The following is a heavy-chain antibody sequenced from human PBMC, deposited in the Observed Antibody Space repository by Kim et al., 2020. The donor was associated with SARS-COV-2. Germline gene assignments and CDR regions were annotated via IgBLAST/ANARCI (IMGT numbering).Heavy chain of an antibody. V-gene: IGHV3-33*01. J-gene: IGHJ4*02. Sequence: GGSLRLSCAASGFTFSSYGMHWVRQAPGKGLEWVAVIWYDGSNKYYADSVKGRFTISRDNSKNTLYLQMNSLRAEDTAVYYCARDARRWSDPSPFDYWGQGTLVTVSS. CDR2: IWYDGSNK. CDR1: GFTFSSYG. D-gene: IGHD2-15*01. CDR3: ARDARRWSDPSPFDY.